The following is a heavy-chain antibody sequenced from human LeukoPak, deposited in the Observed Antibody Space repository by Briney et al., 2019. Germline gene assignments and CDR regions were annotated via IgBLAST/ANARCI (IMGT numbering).Heavy chain of an antibody. V-gene: IGHV3-33*01. CDR3: ARGGRGASNWTPYNWFDP. D-gene: IGHD3/OR15-3a*01. CDR2: VWYDGTIK. J-gene: IGHJ5*02. CDR1: GFNFTTYG. Sequence: GRSLRLSCAASGFNFTTYGMHWVRQAPGKGLEWVALVWYDGTIKYYADSVKGRFTISRDNSKNTLFLQISSLRAEDTALYYCARGGRGASNWTPYNWFDPWGQGTLVTVSS.